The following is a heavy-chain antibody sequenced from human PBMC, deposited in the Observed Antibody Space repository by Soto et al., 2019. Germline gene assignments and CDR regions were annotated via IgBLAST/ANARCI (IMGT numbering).Heavy chain of an antibody. Sequence: PSETLSLTCTVSGGSISSYYWSWIRQPPGKGLEWIGYIYYSGSTNYNPSLKSRVTISVDTSKNQFSLKLSSVTAADTAVYYCARHQAVAGDFDYWGQGTLVTVSS. CDR3: ARHQAVAGDFDY. D-gene: IGHD6-19*01. V-gene: IGHV4-59*08. J-gene: IGHJ4*02. CDR1: GGSISSYY. CDR2: IYYSGST.